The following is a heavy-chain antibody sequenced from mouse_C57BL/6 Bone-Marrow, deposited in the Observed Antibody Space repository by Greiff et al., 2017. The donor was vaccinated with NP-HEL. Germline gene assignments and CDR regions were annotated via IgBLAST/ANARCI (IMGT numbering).Heavy chain of an antibody. CDR3: TTSDSSFFDY. CDR2: IDPENGDT. V-gene: IGHV14-4*01. D-gene: IGHD1-1*01. J-gene: IGHJ2*01. Sequence: VQLQQSGAELVRPGASVKLSCTASGFNIKDDYMHWVKQRPEQGLEWIGWIDPENGDTEYASKFQGKATITADTSSNTAYLQLSSLTSEDTAVYYCTTSDSSFFDYWGQGTTLTVSS. CDR1: GFNIKDDY.